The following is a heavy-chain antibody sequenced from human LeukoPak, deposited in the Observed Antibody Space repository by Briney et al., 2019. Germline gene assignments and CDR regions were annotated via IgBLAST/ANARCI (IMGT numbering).Heavy chain of an antibody. D-gene: IGHD1-26*01. J-gene: IGHJ4*02. CDR3: ARSAVGTSCCTAVDY. CDR1: GFTFSSYE. Sequence: PGGSLRLSCAASGFTFSSYEMNWVRQAPGKGLEWVSYISSSGSAIHYADSVKGRFIISRDNAKNSLYLQMNSLRAEDTAEYYCARSAVGTSCCTAVDYWGQGTLVTVSS. CDR2: ISSSGSAI. V-gene: IGHV3-48*03.